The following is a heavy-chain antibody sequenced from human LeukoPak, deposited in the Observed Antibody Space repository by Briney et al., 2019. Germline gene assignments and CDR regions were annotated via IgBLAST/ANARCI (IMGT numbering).Heavy chain of an antibody. J-gene: IGHJ3*02. CDR1: GFTFSNYA. D-gene: IGHD6-19*01. V-gene: IGHV3-23*01. CDR2: ISGSGGST. CDR3: ARESQVAGGAFDI. Sequence: GGSLRLSCAASGFTFSNYAMSWVRQAPGKGLEWVSAISGSGGSTYYADSVKGRFTISRDNSKNTLYLQMNSLRAEDTAVYYCARESQVAGGAFDIWGQGTMVTVSS.